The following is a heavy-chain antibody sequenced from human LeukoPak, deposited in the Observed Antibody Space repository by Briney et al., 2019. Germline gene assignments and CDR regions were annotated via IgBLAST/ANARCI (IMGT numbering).Heavy chain of an antibody. J-gene: IGHJ5*02. CDR2: ISAYNGNT. CDR1: GYTFTSYG. Sequence: ASVKASCKASGYTFTSYGISWVRQAPGHGREWMGWISAYNGNTNYAQKLQGRVTMTTDTSTSTAYMELRSLRSDDTAVYYCARTWGSSWLNWFDPWGQGTLVTVSS. CDR3: ARTWGSSWLNWFDP. D-gene: IGHD6-13*01. V-gene: IGHV1-18*01.